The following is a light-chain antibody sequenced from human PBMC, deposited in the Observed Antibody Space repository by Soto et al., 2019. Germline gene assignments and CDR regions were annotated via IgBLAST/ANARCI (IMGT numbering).Light chain of an antibody. Sequence: QSVLTQPASVSGSPGQSITISCTGTSSDVGSYDLVSWYQQHPGKAPKLIIYEVNKRPSGVSNRFSGSKSGNTASLKISGLQAEDEADYHCCSFAGSSTFYVFATGTKVTVL. V-gene: IGLV2-23*02. CDR2: EVN. CDR1: SSDVGSYDL. CDR3: CSFAGSSTFYV. J-gene: IGLJ1*01.